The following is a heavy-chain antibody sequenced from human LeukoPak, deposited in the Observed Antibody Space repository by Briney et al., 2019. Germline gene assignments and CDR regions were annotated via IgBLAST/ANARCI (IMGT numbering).Heavy chain of an antibody. CDR2: IYYSGRA. Sequence: SETLSLTCTVSGGSISSSSYYWGWIRQPPGKVLEWIGSIYYSGRAYYNPSLKSRVTISVDTSKTQFSLKLSSVTAADTAVYYCARPVYDFWSGYYDGDDYWGRGTLVTVSS. CDR1: GGSISSSSYY. J-gene: IGHJ4*02. V-gene: IGHV4-39*01. D-gene: IGHD3-3*01. CDR3: ARPVYDFWSGYYDGDDY.